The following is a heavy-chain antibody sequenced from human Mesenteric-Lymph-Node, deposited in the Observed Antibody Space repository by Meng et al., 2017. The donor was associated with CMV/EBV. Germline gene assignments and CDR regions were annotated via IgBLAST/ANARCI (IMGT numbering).Heavy chain of an antibody. D-gene: IGHD2-21*01. V-gene: IGHV3-11*04. J-gene: IGHJ4*02. CDR1: GFTFPDYH. CDR2: ISSSGRTI. Sequence: LSLTCAASGFTFPDYHMTWIRQAPGKGLEWISYISSSGRTIYYTDSVKGRFSISRDNAKNLLYLQMNSLRAEDTAVYYCARRACGGDCPEDSWGQGTLVTVSS. CDR3: ARRACGGDCPEDS.